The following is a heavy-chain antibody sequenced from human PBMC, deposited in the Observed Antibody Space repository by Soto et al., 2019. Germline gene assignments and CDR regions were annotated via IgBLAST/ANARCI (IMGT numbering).Heavy chain of an antibody. CDR2: IIPIFGTA. J-gene: IGHJ5*02. D-gene: IGHD6-13*01. CDR3: ATTDGSSWYWFDP. V-gene: IGHV1-69*13. Sequence: SVEVSCEASGGTFSSYSISWVLQAPGQGLEWMGGIIPIFGTANYAQKFQGRVTITADESTSTAYMELSSLRSEDTAVYYCATTDGSSWYWFDPWGQGTLVTVSS. CDR1: GGTFSSYS.